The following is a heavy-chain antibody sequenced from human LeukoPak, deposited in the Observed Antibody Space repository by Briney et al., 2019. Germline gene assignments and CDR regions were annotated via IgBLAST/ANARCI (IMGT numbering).Heavy chain of an antibody. Sequence: SETLSLTCAVYGGSFSGYQWSWVRQPPGKGLEWIGEINHSGTSKHNSSLKSRVTISLDTSKNQFSLKLNSVTAADTAVYYCARRPDGFDIWGQGTMVTVSS. CDR1: GGSFSGYQ. CDR2: INHSGTS. J-gene: IGHJ3*02. CDR3: ARRPDGFDI. V-gene: IGHV4-34*01.